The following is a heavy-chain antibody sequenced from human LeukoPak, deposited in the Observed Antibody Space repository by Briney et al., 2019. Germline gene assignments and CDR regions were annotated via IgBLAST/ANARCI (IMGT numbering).Heavy chain of an antibody. CDR3: GRDPHTRHYYDSSGNLFDY. J-gene: IGHJ4*02. V-gene: IGHV1-46*01. CDR1: GYTFTSYG. CDR2: INPSGGRT. Sequence: GASVKVSCKASGYTFTSYGISWVRQAPGQGLEWMGIINPSGGRTSYAQKFQGRVTMTRDTSTRRVYMEMSRVREEETGGYYCGRDPHTRHYYDSSGNLFDYWGQGTLVTVSS. D-gene: IGHD3-22*01.